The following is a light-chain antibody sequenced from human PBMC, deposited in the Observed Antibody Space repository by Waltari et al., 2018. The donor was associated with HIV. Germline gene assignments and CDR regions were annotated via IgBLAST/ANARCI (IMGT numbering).Light chain of an antibody. Sequence: SVLTQPPSVSGAPGQWVTISCSGNNSNIGAGYDVHWYRQFPGSAPEIVVYGDSIRPFGVPDLFSGSKSGVSASLAISGLQPEDEGDYYCQSYDNNLSGLWVFGGGTKLTVL. CDR2: GDS. CDR3: QSYDNNLSGLWV. J-gene: IGLJ3*02. V-gene: IGLV1-40*01. CDR1: NSNIGAGYD.